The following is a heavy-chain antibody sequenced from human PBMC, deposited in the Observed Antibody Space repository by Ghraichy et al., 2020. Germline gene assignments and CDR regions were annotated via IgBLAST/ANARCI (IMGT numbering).Heavy chain of an antibody. D-gene: IGHD6-13*01. Sequence: SETLSLTCAVYGGSFSGYYWSWIRQPPGKGLEWIGEINHSGSTNNNPSLKSRVTISVDTSKNHFSLKLSSVPAADTAVYYCARGSRIAAAGTWVHWFDPWGQGTLVTVSS. V-gene: IGHV4-34*01. CDR2: INHSGST. J-gene: IGHJ5*02. CDR1: GGSFSGYY. CDR3: ARGSRIAAAGTWVHWFDP.